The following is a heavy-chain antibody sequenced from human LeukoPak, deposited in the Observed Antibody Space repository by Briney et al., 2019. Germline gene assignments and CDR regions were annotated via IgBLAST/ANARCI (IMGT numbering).Heavy chain of an antibody. D-gene: IGHD6-13*01. CDR3: ARALSQQLVHWFDP. CDR2: IYYSGST. Sequence: SETLSLTCTVSGGSISSHYWSWIRQPPGKGLEWIGYIYYSGSTNYNPSLKSRVTISVDTSKNQFSLKLSSVTAANTAVYYCARALSQQLVHWFDPWGQGTLVTVSS. CDR1: GGSISSHY. V-gene: IGHV4-59*11. J-gene: IGHJ5*02.